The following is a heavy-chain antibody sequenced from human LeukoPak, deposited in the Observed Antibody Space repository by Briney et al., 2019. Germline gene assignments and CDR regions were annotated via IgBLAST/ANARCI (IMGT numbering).Heavy chain of an antibody. V-gene: IGHV3-30*04. CDR1: GFTFSSYV. J-gene: IGHJ4*02. D-gene: IGHD3-22*01. CDR2: ISYDGSNK. Sequence: GGSLRLSCAASGFTFSSYVMHWVRQAPGKGLEWVAVISYDGSNKYYADSVKGRFTISRDNSKNTLYLQMNSLRAEDTAVYYCAKDSTHYRVWDDYDSAGLTYWGQGTLVTVSS. CDR3: AKDSTHYRVWDDYDSAGLTY.